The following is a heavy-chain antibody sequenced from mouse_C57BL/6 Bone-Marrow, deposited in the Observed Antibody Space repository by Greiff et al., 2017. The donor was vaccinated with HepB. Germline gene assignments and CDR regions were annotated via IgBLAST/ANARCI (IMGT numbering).Heavy chain of an antibody. CDR3: ARSGDYAWFAY. V-gene: IGHV1-55*01. CDR2: IYPGSGST. Sequence: QVQLQQPGAELVKPGASVKMSCKASGYTFTSYWITWVKQRPGQGLEWIGDIYPGSGSTNYNEKFKSKTTLTVDTSSSTAYMQLSNLTSEDSAVYYCARSGDYAWFAYWGQGTLVTVSA. D-gene: IGHD2-4*01. CDR1: GYTFTSYW. J-gene: IGHJ3*01.